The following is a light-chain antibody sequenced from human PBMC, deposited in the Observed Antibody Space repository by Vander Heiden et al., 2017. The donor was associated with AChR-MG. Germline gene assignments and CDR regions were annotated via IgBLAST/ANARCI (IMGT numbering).Light chain of an antibody. CDR1: SPNFGAGYD. CDR3: QSYDRSLYWV. CDR2: CNN. Sequence: QSELTQPPSVSGAPGQRVTISCTGSSPNFGAGYDVHWYQLLPGTAPKLLIYCNNNRPSGVPCRFSGSKSGTSASLANPGLQAWDEADYYCQSYDRSLYWVFGGGTKLTVL. J-gene: IGLJ3*02. V-gene: IGLV1-40*01.